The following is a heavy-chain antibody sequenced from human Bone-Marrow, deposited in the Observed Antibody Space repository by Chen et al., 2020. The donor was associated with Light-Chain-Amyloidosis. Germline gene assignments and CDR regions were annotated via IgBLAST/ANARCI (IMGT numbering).Heavy chain of an antibody. CDR3: ARGPGTWGRSWYFDL. CDR1: GGPSPDQY. D-gene: IGHD3-16*01. Sequence: QLHASGPGLVKSSESLIHICPLAGGPSPDQYWCWIRQPAGKGREWIGRTCLGGRTDYNPSLKSRVTMSGDMSKDHLSLKLASMADADAAVYYCARGPGTWGRSWYFDLWGRGTLVTVSS. V-gene: IGHV4-4*07. CDR2: TCLGGRT. J-gene: IGHJ2*01.